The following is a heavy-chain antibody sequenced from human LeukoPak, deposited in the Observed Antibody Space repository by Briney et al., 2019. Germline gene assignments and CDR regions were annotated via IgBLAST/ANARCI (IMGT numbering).Heavy chain of an antibody. V-gene: IGHV3-30-3*01. CDR1: GFTFSSYA. Sequence: GRSLRLSCAASGFTFSSYAMHWVRQAPGKGLEWVAVVSFDGDNKYYADSVKDRFTISRDNSQNTLYLQMNSLRAEDTAVYYCARDWTLNYWGQGTLVTVSS. CDR2: VSFDGDNK. D-gene: IGHD3/OR15-3a*01. J-gene: IGHJ4*02. CDR3: ARDWTLNY.